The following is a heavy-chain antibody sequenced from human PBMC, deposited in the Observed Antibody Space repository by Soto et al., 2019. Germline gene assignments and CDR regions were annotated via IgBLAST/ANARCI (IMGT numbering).Heavy chain of an antibody. CDR2: IIPILGTA. V-gene: IGHV1-69*10. D-gene: IGHD6-13*01. Sequence: GASVKVSCKASGGTFSSYAISWVRQAPGQGLEWMGGIIPILGTANYAQKFQGRVTITADKSTSTAYMELSSLRSEDTAVYYCARERMQQPRWFDPWGQGTLVTVSS. CDR1: GGTFSSYA. J-gene: IGHJ5*02. CDR3: ARERMQQPRWFDP.